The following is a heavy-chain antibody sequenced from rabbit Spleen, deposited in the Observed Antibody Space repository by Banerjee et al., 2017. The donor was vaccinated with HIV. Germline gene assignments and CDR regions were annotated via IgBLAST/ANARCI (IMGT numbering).Heavy chain of an antibody. CDR1: GFSFSSGYD. CDR3: ARDTGSSFSTYGMDL. V-gene: IGHV1S40*01. D-gene: IGHD8-1*01. J-gene: IGHJ6*01. Sequence: QSLEESGGDLVKPGASLTLTCTASGFSFSSGYDMCWVRQAPGKGLEWIACIYTGNYKTYYASWAKGRFTISKTSSTTVTLQMTSLTVADTATYFCARDTGSSFSTYGMDLWGPGTLVTVS. CDR2: IYTGNYKT.